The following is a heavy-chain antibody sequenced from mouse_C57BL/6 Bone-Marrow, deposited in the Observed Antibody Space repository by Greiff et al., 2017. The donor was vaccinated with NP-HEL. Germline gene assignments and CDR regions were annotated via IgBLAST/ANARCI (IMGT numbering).Heavy chain of an antibody. CDR3: ARVSIYYDYAGFAY. Sequence: VQLQQSGAELAKPGASVKLSCKASGYTFTSYWMHWVKQRPGQGLEWIGYINPSSGYTKYNQKFKDKATLTADKSFSTAYMQLSSLTYEDSAVYYCARVSIYYDYAGFAYWGQGTLVTVSA. D-gene: IGHD2-4*01. CDR1: GYTFTSYW. V-gene: IGHV1-7*01. J-gene: IGHJ3*01. CDR2: INPSSGYT.